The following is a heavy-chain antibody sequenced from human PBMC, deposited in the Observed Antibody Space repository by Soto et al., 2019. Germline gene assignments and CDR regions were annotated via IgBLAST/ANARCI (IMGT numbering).Heavy chain of an antibody. CDR2: IIPIFGTA. D-gene: IGHD6-6*01. V-gene: IGHV1-69*13. CDR3: ARGSDPSSSSRFYYYYGMDV. J-gene: IGHJ6*02. CDR1: GGTFSSYA. Sequence: WASVKVSCKASGGTFSSYAISWVRQAPGQGLEWMGGIIPIFGTANYAQKFQGRVTITADESTSTAYMELSSLRSEDTAVYYCARGSDPSSSSRFYYYYGMDVWGQGTTVTVSS.